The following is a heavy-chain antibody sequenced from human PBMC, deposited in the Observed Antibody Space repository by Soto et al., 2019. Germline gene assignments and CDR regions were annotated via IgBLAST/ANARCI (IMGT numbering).Heavy chain of an antibody. J-gene: IGHJ6*03. CDR1: GGSISSYY. CDR2: IYYSGST. Sequence: SETLSLTCTVSGGSISSYYWSWIRQPPGKGLEWIGYIYYSGSTNYNPSLKSRVTISVDTSKNQFSLKLSSVTAADTAVYYCARASTVTTKYYYYYMDVWGKGTTVTVSS. V-gene: IGHV4-59*01. CDR3: ARASTVTTKYYYYYMDV. D-gene: IGHD4-17*01.